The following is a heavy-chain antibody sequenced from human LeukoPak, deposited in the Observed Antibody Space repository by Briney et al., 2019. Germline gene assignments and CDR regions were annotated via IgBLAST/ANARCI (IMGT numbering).Heavy chain of an antibody. V-gene: IGHV6-1*01. D-gene: IGHD6-19*01. CDR3: ARVVAVAGTVYFDY. CDR2: TYYRPKWYN. CDR1: GDSVSSNSVG. Sequence: SQTLSLTCAISGDSVSSNSVGWNWIRQSPSRGLEWLGRTYYRPKWYNDYAVSVKSRITINPDTSKNQFSLQLNSVTPEDTAVYYCARVVAVAGTVYFDYWGQGTLVTVSS. J-gene: IGHJ4*02.